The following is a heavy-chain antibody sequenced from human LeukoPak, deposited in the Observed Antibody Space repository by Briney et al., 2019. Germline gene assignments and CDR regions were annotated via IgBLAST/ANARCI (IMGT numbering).Heavy chain of an antibody. J-gene: IGHJ4*02. CDR3: ARTLRYFDWLFASFGTGHFDY. D-gene: IGHD3-9*01. CDR2: INHSGST. CDR1: GGSFSGYY. V-gene: IGHV4-34*01. Sequence: SETLSLTCAVYGGSFSGYYWSWIRQPPGKGPEWIGEINHSGSTNYNPSLKSRVTISVDTSKNQFSLKLSSVTAADTAVYYCARTLRYFDWLFASFGTGHFDYWGQGTLVTVSS.